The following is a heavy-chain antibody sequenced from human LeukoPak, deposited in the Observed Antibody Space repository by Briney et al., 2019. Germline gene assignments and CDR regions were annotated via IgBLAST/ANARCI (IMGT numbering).Heavy chain of an antibody. Sequence: SETLSLTCTVSGGSISSYYWSWIRQPPGKGLEWIGYIYYSGSTNYNPSLKSRVTISVDTSKNQFFLKLSSVTAADTAVYYCARVPHSSSSTRGYYYYMDVWGKGTTVTVSS. J-gene: IGHJ6*03. CDR3: ARVPHSSSSTRGYYYYMDV. CDR2: IYYSGST. D-gene: IGHD6-6*01. V-gene: IGHV4-59*01. CDR1: GGSISSYY.